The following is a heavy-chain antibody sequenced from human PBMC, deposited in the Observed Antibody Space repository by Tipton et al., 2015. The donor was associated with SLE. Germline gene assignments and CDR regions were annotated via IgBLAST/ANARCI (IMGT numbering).Heavy chain of an antibody. V-gene: IGHV4-39*07. CDR2: IYYSGSP. CDR1: GGSITGYDEF. CDR3: ASGTLEWSHEPDY. Sequence: GLVKPSETLSLSCSVSGGSITGYDEFWAWIRQSPGKGLEWIGNIYYSGSPYYNPSLKSRVTISVNTSKNQFSLRLSSVTAADTAMFYCASGTLEWSHEPDYWGQGTLVTVSS. D-gene: IGHD3-3*01. J-gene: IGHJ4*02.